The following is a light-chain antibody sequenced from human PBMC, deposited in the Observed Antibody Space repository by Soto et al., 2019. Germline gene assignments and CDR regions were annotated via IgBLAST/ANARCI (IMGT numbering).Light chain of an antibody. CDR1: QDISTF. V-gene: IGKV1-17*03. CDR3: LQHKSYPRT. J-gene: IGKJ1*01. CDR2: SAN. Sequence: DIQMTPSPPDMPASVGHRVTITSRASQDISTFLVWFQQRPGKVPKRLMYSANRLESGVPSRFSGSGSGTEFTLTISSLQPEDFATYYCLQHKSYPRTFGQGTKVDIK.